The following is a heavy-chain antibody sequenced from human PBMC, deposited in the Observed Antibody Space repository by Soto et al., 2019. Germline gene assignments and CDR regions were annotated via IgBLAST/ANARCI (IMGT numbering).Heavy chain of an antibody. V-gene: IGHV5-51*01. CDR2: IYPGDSDT. Sequence: GESLKIASKGSGYSFATYWIGWVRQMPGKGLEWMGIIYPGDSDTRYSPSFQGQVTISADKSISTAYLQWSSLKASDTAMYYCARRYSDLDYWGQGTLVTVSS. D-gene: IGHD4-17*01. J-gene: IGHJ4*02. CDR3: ARRYSDLDY. CDR1: GYSFATYW.